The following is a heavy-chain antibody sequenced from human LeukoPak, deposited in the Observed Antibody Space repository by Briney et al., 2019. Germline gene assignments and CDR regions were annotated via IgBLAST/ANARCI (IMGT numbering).Heavy chain of an antibody. CDR3: ARVAYYSGYGCDWPFDY. D-gene: IGHD5-12*01. V-gene: IGHV1-2*02. J-gene: IGHJ4*02. CDR1: GYTFTGYY. CDR2: INPNSGGT. Sequence: ASVNVSCKSSGYTFTGYYMHWVRQAPGQGLEWMGWINPNSGGTNYAQKFQGRVTMTRDTSISTAYMELSRLRSDDTAVYYCARVAYYSGYGCDWPFDYWGQGTLVTVSS.